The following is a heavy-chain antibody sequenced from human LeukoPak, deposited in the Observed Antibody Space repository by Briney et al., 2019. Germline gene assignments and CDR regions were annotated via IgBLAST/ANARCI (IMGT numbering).Heavy chain of an antibody. CDR1: GYTFTGYY. CDR3: ARGLYCGGDCYSNAFDI. D-gene: IGHD2-21*02. Sequence: ASVKVSCKASGYTFTGYYMHWVRQAPGQGLEWMGWINPNSGGTNYAQKFQGRVTMTRDTSISTAYMELSSLRSEDTAVYYCARGLYCGGDCYSNAFDIWGQGTMVTVSS. V-gene: IGHV1-2*02. J-gene: IGHJ3*02. CDR2: INPNSGGT.